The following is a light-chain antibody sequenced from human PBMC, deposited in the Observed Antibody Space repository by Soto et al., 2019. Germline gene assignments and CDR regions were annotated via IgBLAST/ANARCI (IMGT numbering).Light chain of an antibody. J-gene: IGKJ2*01. Sequence: DIQMTQSPSTLSASVGDRVTITCRASQSISSWLAWHQQRPGKAPKLLIYKTSNLQTGVPSRFSGSGSGTEFTLTISSLQPDDVATYYCQQYSSYSQYTFGQGTKVEIK. CDR1: QSISSW. CDR3: QQYSSYSQYT. CDR2: KTS. V-gene: IGKV1-5*03.